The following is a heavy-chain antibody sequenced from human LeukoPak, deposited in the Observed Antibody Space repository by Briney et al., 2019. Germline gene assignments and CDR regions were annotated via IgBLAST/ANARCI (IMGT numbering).Heavy chain of an antibody. CDR3: ARGYCSGGSCYSGAFDI. D-gene: IGHD2-15*01. J-gene: IGHJ3*02. CDR1: GDSVSSNSAA. V-gene: IGHV6-1*01. CDR2: TYYRSKWYN. Sequence: SQTLSLTCAISGDSVSSNSAAWNWIRQSPSRGLEWLGRTYYRSKWYNDYAVSVKGRITINPDTSKNQFSLQLNSVTPEDTAVYYCARGYCSGGSCYSGAFDIWGQGTMVTVSS.